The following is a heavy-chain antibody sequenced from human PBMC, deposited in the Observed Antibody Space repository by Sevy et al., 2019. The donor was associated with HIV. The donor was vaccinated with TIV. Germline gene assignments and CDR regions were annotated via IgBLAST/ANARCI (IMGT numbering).Heavy chain of an antibody. V-gene: IGHV1-2*02. D-gene: IGHD2-2*01. CDR2: INPNSDVT. J-gene: IGHJ4*01. CDR1: GYRFTDYY. CDR3: ARDQEFCSTTTCYGGLDH. Sequence: ASVKVSCETSGYRFTDYYIHWVRQAPGQGLEWMGWINPNSDVTKSAKKFQDRVIMTKDTSISTAYMELRGLTFDDSAVYYCARDQEFCSTTTCYGGLDHWGHGSLVTVSS.